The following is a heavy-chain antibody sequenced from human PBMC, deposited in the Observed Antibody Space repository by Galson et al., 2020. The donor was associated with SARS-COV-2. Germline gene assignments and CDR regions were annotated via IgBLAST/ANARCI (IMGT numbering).Heavy chain of an antibody. J-gene: IGHJ6*02. CDR2: ISDYNGNT. D-gene: IGHD6-6*01. CDR3: ARVGSSDYYYGMDV. V-gene: IGHV1-18*04. CDR1: GYTFTSYG. Sequence: ASVKVSCKASGYTFTSYGISWVRQAPGQGLEWMGWISDYNGNTNYAQKLQGRVTMTTDTSTSTAYMELRSLRSDDTAVYYCARVGSSDYYYGMDVWGQGTTVTVSS.